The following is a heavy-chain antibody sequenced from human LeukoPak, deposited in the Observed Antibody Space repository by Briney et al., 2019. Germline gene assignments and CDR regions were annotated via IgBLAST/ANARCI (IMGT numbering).Heavy chain of an antibody. D-gene: IGHD3-22*01. CDR3: ARDSGVIEGMFDY. CDR1: GGSISSSSYY. J-gene: IGHJ4*02. CDR2: IYYSGST. Sequence: PSETLSLTCTVSGGSISSSSYYWGWIRQPPGKGLEWIGYIYYSGSTNYNPSLKSRVTISVDTSKNQFSLKLSSVTAADTAVYYCARDSGVIEGMFDYWGQGTLVTVSS. V-gene: IGHV4-61*01.